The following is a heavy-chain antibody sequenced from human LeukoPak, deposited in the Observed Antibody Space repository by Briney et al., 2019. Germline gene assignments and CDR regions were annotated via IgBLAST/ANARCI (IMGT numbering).Heavy chain of an antibody. CDR1: GASISSNN. D-gene: IGHD6-19*01. J-gene: IGHJ4*02. V-gene: IGHV4-59*01. Sequence: PSETLSLTCTVSGASISSNNWSWIRQPPGKGLEWIGYMSDSGSTNYNPSLKSRVTIPIDTSKNQFSLKLTSVTAADTGVYYCARLSGSSDWYYFDYWGQGTLVTVSS. CDR3: ARLSGSSDWYYFDY. CDR2: MSDSGST.